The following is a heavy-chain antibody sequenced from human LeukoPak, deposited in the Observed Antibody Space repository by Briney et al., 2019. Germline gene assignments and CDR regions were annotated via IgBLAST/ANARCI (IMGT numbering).Heavy chain of an antibody. Sequence: GGSLRLSCAASGFTLNRYWMSWVSQAPGKGLEWVANITEDGGERHYVDSVKGRFTISRDNAKNSLYLQMNSLRAEDTAVYYCARGGNLENWGGGTLVTVSS. CDR3: ARGGNLEN. CDR1: GFTLNRYW. CDR2: ITEDGGER. V-gene: IGHV3-7*01. J-gene: IGHJ4*02. D-gene: IGHD1-14*01.